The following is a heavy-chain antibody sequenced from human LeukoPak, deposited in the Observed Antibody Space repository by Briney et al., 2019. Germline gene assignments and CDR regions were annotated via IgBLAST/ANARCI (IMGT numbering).Heavy chain of an antibody. D-gene: IGHD3-3*01. CDR1: GGSISSFY. CDR2: IYFSGST. V-gene: IGHV4-59*12. J-gene: IGHJ4*02. Sequence: PSETLSLTCTVSGGSISSFYWSWFYWSWIRQPPGKGLEWIGYIYFSGSTNYNPSLKSRVTISVDTSKNQFSLKLSSVTAADTAVYYCAREGFWSGYYNSFVFDYWGQGTLVTVSS. CDR3: AREGFWSGYYNSFVFDY.